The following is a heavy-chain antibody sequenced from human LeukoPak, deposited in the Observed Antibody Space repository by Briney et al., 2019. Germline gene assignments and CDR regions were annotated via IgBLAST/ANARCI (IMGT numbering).Heavy chain of an antibody. V-gene: IGHV3-11*01. Sequence: GGSLRLSCAASGFTFSDYYMSWIRQAPGKGLEWVSYISSSGSTIYSADSVKGRFTISRDNAKNSLYLQMNSLRAEDTDVYYCAREGLEGFGELFSAFDIWGQGTMVTVSS. J-gene: IGHJ3*02. CDR1: GFTFSDYY. CDR3: AREGLEGFGELFSAFDI. D-gene: IGHD3-10*01. CDR2: ISSSGSTI.